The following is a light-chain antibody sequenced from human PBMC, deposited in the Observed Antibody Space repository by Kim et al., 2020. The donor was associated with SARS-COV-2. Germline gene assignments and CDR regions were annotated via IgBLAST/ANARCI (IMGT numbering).Light chain of an antibody. Sequence: SPGERAALACGASQGVSRNLAWYQQNPGQAPRLLIYGASTRATGIPARFSGSGSGTEFTLTISSLQSEDFAVYYCQQYNNWPPITFGQGTRLEIK. V-gene: IGKV3-15*01. CDR3: QQYNNWPPIT. J-gene: IGKJ5*01. CDR1: QGVSRN. CDR2: GAS.